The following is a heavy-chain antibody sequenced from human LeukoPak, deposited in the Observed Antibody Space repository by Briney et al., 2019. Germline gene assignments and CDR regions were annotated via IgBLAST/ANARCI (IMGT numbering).Heavy chain of an antibody. CDR1: GLTFSGYS. J-gene: IGHJ3*02. CDR3: AKGRQQLTWGAFDI. D-gene: IGHD6-13*01. V-gene: IGHV3-21*01. Sequence: PGGSLRLSCAASGLTFSGYSMNWVRQAPGKGLEWVSSISSSSNFIYYADSVKGRFTISRDNAKLYLQLNSLRAEDTAVYYCAKGRQQLTWGAFDIWGQGTMVTVSS. CDR2: ISSSSNFI.